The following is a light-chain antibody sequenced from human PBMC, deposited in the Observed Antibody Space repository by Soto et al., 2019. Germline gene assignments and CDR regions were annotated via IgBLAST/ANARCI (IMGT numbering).Light chain of an antibody. V-gene: IGKV3-20*01. Sequence: ELVMTQSPATLSVSPGERATLSCRASQSVGNNLAWYQQKPGQAPRLLIYDASIRATGIPDRFSGSGSGTDFTLTISRLEPEDFAVYYCQQYGNSPWTFGQGTKVDIK. CDR1: QSVGNN. J-gene: IGKJ1*01. CDR2: DAS. CDR3: QQYGNSPWT.